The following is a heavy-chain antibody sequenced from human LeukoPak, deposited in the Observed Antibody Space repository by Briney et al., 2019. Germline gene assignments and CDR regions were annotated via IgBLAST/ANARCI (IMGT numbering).Heavy chain of an antibody. D-gene: IGHD3-10*01. V-gene: IGHV3-23*01. CDR2: ISGSGSST. CDR3: AKDSYYYGSGSFY. Sequence: GGSLGLSCAASGFTFSNYAMSWVRQAPGKGLEWVSTISGSGSSTYYADSVKGRFTISRDNSKNTLYLQMNSLRAEDTAIYYCAKDSYYYGSGSFYWGQGTLVTVSS. CDR1: GFTFSNYA. J-gene: IGHJ4*02.